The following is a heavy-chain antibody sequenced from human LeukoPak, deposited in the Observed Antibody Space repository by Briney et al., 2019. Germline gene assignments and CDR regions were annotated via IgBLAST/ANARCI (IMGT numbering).Heavy chain of an antibody. CDR3: ARGSGASYYYDSSGRVGAFDI. Sequence: PSETLSLTCAVYGGSFSDYYWSWIRQPPGKGLEWIGEINHSGSANYNPSLKSRVTISVDTSKNQFSLKLSSVTAADTAVYYCARGSGASYYYDSSGRVGAFDIWGQGTMVTVSS. CDR1: GGSFSDYY. D-gene: IGHD3-22*01. J-gene: IGHJ3*02. V-gene: IGHV4-34*01. CDR2: INHSGSA.